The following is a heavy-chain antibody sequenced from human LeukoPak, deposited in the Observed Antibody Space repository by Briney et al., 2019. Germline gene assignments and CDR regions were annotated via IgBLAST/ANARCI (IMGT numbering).Heavy chain of an antibody. CDR3: AKDGSGSYYYFDY. J-gene: IGHJ4*02. Sequence: GGSLRLSCAASGFTFSSYAMSWVRQAPGKGLEWVSGISGSGGSTYYADSVKGRFTTSRDNSKNTLYLQMNSLRAEDTAVYYCAKDGSGSYYYFDYWGQGTLVTVSS. D-gene: IGHD1-26*01. CDR1: GFTFSSYA. CDR2: ISGSGGST. V-gene: IGHV3-23*01.